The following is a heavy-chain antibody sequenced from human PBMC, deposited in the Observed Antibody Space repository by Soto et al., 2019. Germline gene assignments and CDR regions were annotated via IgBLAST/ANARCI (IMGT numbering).Heavy chain of an antibody. CDR1: GYTFTSYG. J-gene: IGHJ4*02. Sequence: QVHLVQSGAEVKKPGASVKVSCKASGYTFTSYGITWVRQAPGQGLEWMGWISAQNGNTDYAQKRQGRVIVTRDTSTSTAYMELRNLISDATAVYYCARGRYGDYWGQGALVTVSS. CDR3: ARGRYGDY. V-gene: IGHV1-18*01. CDR2: ISAQNGNT. D-gene: IGHD1-1*01.